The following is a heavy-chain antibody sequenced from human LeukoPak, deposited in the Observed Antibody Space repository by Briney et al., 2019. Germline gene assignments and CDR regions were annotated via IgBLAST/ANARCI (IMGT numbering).Heavy chain of an antibody. V-gene: IGHV4-59*01. CDR2: IYYSGST. D-gene: IGHD1-26*01. CDR3: AREVGATRPFDY. CDR1: GGSISSYH. Sequence: SETLSLTCTVSGGSISSYHWSWIRQPPGKGLEWIGYIYYSGSTYYNPSLKSRVTISVDTSKNQFSLKLSSVTAADTAVYYCAREVGATRPFDYWGQGTLVTVSS. J-gene: IGHJ4*02.